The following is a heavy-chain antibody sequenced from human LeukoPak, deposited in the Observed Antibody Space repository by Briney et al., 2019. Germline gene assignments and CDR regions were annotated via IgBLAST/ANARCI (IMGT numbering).Heavy chain of an antibody. V-gene: IGHV3-9*01. CDR1: GFTFDDYA. D-gene: IGHD6-13*01. J-gene: IGHJ4*02. Sequence: PGGSLRLSCAASGFTFDDYAMHWVRQAPGKGLEWVSGISWNSGSIGYADSVKGRFTISRDNAKNSVSLQMNTLRAEDTAVYYCARIAATATGCYDYWGQGTLVTVSS. CDR3: ARIAATATGCYDY. CDR2: ISWNSGSI.